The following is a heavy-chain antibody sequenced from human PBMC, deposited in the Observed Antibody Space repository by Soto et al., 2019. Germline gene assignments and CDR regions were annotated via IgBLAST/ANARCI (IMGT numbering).Heavy chain of an antibody. D-gene: IGHD3-3*01. V-gene: IGHV3-9*01. CDR3: ARDRDYSFWSGYYDY. CDR2: ISWNSGSI. J-gene: IGHJ4*02. CDR1: GFIFDDYA. Sequence: GGSLRLSCAGSGFIFDDYAMHWVRQAPGKGLEWVSGISWNSGSIGYADSVKGRFTISRDNAKNSLYLQMNSLRPEDTALYYCARDRDYSFWSGYYDYWGQGTLVTVSS.